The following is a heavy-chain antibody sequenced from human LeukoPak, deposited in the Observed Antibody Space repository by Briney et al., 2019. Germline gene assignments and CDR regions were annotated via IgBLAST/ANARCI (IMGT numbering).Heavy chain of an antibody. V-gene: IGHV3-30*18. Sequence: GGSLRLSCAASGFTFSSYGMHWVRQAPGKRLEWVAVISYDGSNKYYADSVKGRFTISRDNSKNTLYLQMNSLRAEDTAVYYCAKGEELLWFGELSPRAYYYYGMDVWGQGTTVTVSS. CDR1: GFTFSSYG. CDR3: AKGEELLWFGELSPRAYYYYGMDV. CDR2: ISYDGSNK. D-gene: IGHD3-10*01. J-gene: IGHJ6*02.